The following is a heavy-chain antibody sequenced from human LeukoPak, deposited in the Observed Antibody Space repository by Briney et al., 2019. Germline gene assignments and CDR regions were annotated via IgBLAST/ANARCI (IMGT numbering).Heavy chain of an antibody. Sequence: GGSLRLSCAASGFTFSDYYMSWIRQAPGKGLEWVSYISSSGSTIFYADSVKGRFTISRDNAKNSLYLQMNSLRAEDTAVYYCARDFDYYDDSGYQTYYFDYWGQGTLVTVSS. CDR1: GFTFSDYY. CDR3: ARDFDYYDDSGYQTYYFDY. D-gene: IGHD3-22*01. J-gene: IGHJ4*02. CDR2: ISSSGSTI. V-gene: IGHV3-11*01.